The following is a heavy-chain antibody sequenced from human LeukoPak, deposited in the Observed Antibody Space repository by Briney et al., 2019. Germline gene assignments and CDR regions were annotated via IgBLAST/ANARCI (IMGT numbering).Heavy chain of an antibody. CDR1: GFTFSNYW. CDR2: IKSDGSRT. V-gene: IGHV3-74*01. Sequence: PGGSLRLSCAASGFTFSNYWMHWVRQAPGKGLVWISRIKSDGSRTDYADSVKGRFTISRDNSKNTLYLQMNSLRAEDTAVYYCARAQNDYYLNSAYLDWGQGTLVTVSS. J-gene: IGHJ4*02. CDR3: ARAQNDYYLNSAYLD. D-gene: IGHD2-21*02.